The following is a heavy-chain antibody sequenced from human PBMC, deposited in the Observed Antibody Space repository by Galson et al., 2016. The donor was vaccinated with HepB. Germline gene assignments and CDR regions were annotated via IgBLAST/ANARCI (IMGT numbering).Heavy chain of an antibody. V-gene: IGHV4-39*01. D-gene: IGHD3-10*01. CDR1: GGSISSSSYY. CDR2: IYYSGST. Sequence: SETLSLTCTVSGGSISSSSYYWGWIRQPPGKGLEWIGSIYYSGSTYYNPSLKSRVTISVDTSKNQFSLKLSSVTAADTAVYYCATNVGLGTDYYGSGGSKWGSRNYYYDMDVWGQGTTVTVSS. CDR3: ATNVGLGTDYYGSGGSKWGSRNYYYDMDV. J-gene: IGHJ6*02.